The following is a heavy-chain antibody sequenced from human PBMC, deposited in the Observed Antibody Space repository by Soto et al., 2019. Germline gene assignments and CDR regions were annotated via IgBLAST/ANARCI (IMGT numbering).Heavy chain of an antibody. CDR3: AKDPPANYDFWTPVGALDI. V-gene: IGHV3-23*01. Sequence: GGSLRLSCAASGFTFSSYAMSWVRQAPGKGLEWVSAISGSGGSTYYADSVKGRFTISRDNSKNTLYLQMNSLRAEDTAVYYRAKDPPANYDFWTPVGALDISGQGTMVTVSS. CDR2: ISGSGGST. CDR1: GFTFSSYA. D-gene: IGHD3-3*01. J-gene: IGHJ3*02.